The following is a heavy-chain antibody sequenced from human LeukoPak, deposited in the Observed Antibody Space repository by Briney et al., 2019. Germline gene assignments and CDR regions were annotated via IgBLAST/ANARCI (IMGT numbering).Heavy chain of an antibody. D-gene: IGHD6-19*01. CDR2: ISYDGSNK. CDR1: GFTFSSYG. CDR3: ARDPARIAVAVRYFDY. J-gene: IGHJ4*02. Sequence: GGSLRLSCAASGFTFSSYGMHWVRQAPGKGLEWVAVISYDGSNKYYADSVKGRFTISRDNSKNTLYLQMNSLRAEDTAVYYCARDPARIAVAVRYFDYWGQGTLVTVSS. V-gene: IGHV3-30*03.